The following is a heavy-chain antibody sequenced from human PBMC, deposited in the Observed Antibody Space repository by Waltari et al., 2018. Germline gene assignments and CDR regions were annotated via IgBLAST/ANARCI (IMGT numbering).Heavy chain of an antibody. V-gene: IGHV1-69*12. CDR3: ARHELGISQFYYNMYV. J-gene: IGHJ6*02. Sequence: HVQLVQSGAEVKKPGSSVKVSCKASGGSVGGYGISWVRQAPGQGLEWMGVIIPVFGIPEYSQKFQDRITMTADESTNTAYMELSSLGYEDTSIYDCARHELGISQFYYNMYVWGQGTTVTISS. D-gene: IGHD3-16*01. CDR2: IIPVFGIP. CDR1: GGSVGGYG.